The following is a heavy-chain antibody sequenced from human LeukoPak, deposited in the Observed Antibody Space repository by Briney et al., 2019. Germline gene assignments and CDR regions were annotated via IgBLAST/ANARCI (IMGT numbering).Heavy chain of an antibody. Sequence: PSETLSLTCTVSGGSISSYYWSWIRQPPGKGLEWIGYIYYSGSTNYNPSLKSRVTISVDTSKNQFSLKLSSVTAADTAVYYCARVGRDVWGSYRYSGTGPFDYWGQGTLVTVSS. CDR3: ARVGRDVWGSYRYSGTGPFDY. CDR2: IYYSGST. V-gene: IGHV4-59*01. D-gene: IGHD3-16*02. J-gene: IGHJ4*02. CDR1: GGSISSYY.